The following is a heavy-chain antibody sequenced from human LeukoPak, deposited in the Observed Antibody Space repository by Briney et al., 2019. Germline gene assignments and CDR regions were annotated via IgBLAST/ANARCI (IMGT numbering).Heavy chain of an antibody. CDR1: GYTFTGYG. CDR3: ARSTIGYCSGGSCYSLDYFVY. D-gene: IGHD2-15*01. Sequence: ASVKVSCKASGYTFTGYGISWVRQAPGQGLEWMGWISAYNGNTNYAQKLQGRVTMTTDTSTSTAYMELRSLRSDDTAVYYCARSTIGYCSGGSCYSLDYFVYWGQGTLVTVSS. V-gene: IGHV1-18*01. CDR2: ISAYNGNT. J-gene: IGHJ4*02.